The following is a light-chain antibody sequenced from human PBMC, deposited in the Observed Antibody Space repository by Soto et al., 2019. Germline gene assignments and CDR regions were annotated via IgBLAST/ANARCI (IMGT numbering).Light chain of an antibody. CDR1: RGVGAHY. Sequence: NFLTHPPGTLSLSPAEEATLSFSSSRGVGAHYLAWYQQKPGPAHTLLIYGASTRDTGIPDRFSGSGSGTDFTLTISRLEPEDFAVYYCRPYDTSPRTFGQGAKVDIK. CDR3: RPYDTSPRT. J-gene: IGKJ1*01. CDR2: GAS. V-gene: IGKV3-20*01.